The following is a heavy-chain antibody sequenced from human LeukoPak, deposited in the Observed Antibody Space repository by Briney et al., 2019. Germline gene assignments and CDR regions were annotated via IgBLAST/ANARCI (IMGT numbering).Heavy chain of an antibody. CDR3: ARCLKPAAILAFDI. CDR1: GFTFSSYS. CDR2: ISSSSSYI. V-gene: IGHV3-21*01. J-gene: IGHJ3*02. Sequence: GGSLRLSCAASGFTFSSYSMNWVRQAPGKGLEWVSSISSSSSYIYYADSVKGRFTISRDNAKNSLYLQMNSLRAEDTAVYYCARCLKPAAILAFDIWGQGTMVTVSS. D-gene: IGHD2-2*02.